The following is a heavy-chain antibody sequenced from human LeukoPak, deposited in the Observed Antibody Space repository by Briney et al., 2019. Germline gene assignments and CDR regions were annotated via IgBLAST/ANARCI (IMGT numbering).Heavy chain of an antibody. J-gene: IGHJ4*02. CDR2: INGGGDIT. CDR3: AKRYGDSTGWFFVF. CDR1: RYTFDSYA. V-gene: IGHV3-23*01. Sequence: PGGSLRLSCEGSRYTFDSYAMTWVRQAPGKGLEWVSSINGGGDITYYAESVKGRFTVSRDNSKNTLFLQMNSLRAEDTAVFYCAKRYGDSTGWFFVFWGQGSLVTVSS. D-gene: IGHD6-13*01.